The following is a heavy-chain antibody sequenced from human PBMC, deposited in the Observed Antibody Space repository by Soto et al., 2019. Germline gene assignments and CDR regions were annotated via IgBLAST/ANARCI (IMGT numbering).Heavy chain of an antibody. CDR1: GDSVTDYY. V-gene: IGHV4-59*02. D-gene: IGHD3-16*01. J-gene: IGHJ4*02. CDR3: IRGGVAAPPHFEF. CDR2: FYCSGST. Sequence: PSETLSLTCSVSGDSVTDYYWNWVRQPPGKGLEWLGYFYCSGSTNYHPSLESRASISVDTSKNQFSLKLTSVTAADTAVYYCIRGGVAAPPHFEFWGPGILVTVSS.